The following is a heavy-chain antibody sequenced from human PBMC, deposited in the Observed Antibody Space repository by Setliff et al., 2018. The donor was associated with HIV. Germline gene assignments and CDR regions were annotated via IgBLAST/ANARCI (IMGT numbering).Heavy chain of an antibody. CDR3: ARGPLYGYDRGYFDY. CDR2: IIPIARIP. D-gene: IGHD5-12*01. J-gene: IGHJ4*02. Sequence: ASVKVSCKASGATFSSYGISWVRQAPGQGLAWMGGIIPIARIPNYAQKFQDRVTITADESTSTVYMEISSLTSEDTALYYCARGPLYGYDRGYFDYWGQGTLVTVSS. V-gene: IGHV1-69*10. CDR1: GATFSSYG.